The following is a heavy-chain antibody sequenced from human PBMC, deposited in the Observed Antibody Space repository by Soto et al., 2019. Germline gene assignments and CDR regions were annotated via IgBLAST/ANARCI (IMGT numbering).Heavy chain of an antibody. CDR2: IYYSGST. V-gene: IGHV4-59*01. CDR3: ARDLGYSGYDHYFDY. CDR1: GGSISSYY. J-gene: IGHJ4*02. Sequence: SETLSLTCTVSGGSISSYYWSWIRQPPGKGLEWIGYIYYSGSTNYNPSLKSRVTISVDTSKNQFSLKLSSVTAADTAVYYCARDLGYSGYDHYFDYWGQGTPVTVSS. D-gene: IGHD5-12*01.